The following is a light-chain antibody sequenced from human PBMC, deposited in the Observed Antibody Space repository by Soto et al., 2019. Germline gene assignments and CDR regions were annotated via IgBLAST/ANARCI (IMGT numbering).Light chain of an antibody. CDR3: QQYSDSSGA. CDR2: DVS. Sequence: GDRVTITCRASEIISSSLAWYQQKPGKAPKLLIYDVSNLESGVPSRFSGSGSGTEFTLTISSLQPDDFATYYCQQYSDSSGAFGQGTKVDIK. J-gene: IGKJ1*01. CDR1: EIISSS. V-gene: IGKV1-5*01.